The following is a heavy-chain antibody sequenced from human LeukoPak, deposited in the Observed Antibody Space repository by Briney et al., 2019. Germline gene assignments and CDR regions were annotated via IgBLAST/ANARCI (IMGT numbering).Heavy chain of an antibody. J-gene: IGHJ5*02. CDR1: GFTFKSYA. CDR3: ARGSCSSTSCYSFDP. CDR2: ISYDGSNK. Sequence: GGSLRLSCSASGFTFKSYAMHWVRQAPGKGLEWVAVISYDGSNKYYADSVKGRFTISRDNSKNTLYLQMNSLRAEDTAVYYCARGSCSSTSCYSFDPWGQGTLVTVSS. D-gene: IGHD2-2*02. V-gene: IGHV3-30*04.